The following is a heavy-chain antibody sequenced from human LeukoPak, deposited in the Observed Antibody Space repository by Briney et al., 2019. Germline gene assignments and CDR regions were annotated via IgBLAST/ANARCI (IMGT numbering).Heavy chain of an antibody. D-gene: IGHD3-9*01. CDR2: ISYNGSP. V-gene: IGHV4-59*01. Sequence: SETLSLTCTVSGGSISNSYWSWIRLSPGKGLEWIGYISYNGSPDYSPSLKSRVTISSDTSKNQFFLIMRSVTAADTAVYYCARDHWLLSSKTWYYYGLDVWGRGTTVTVSS. CDR1: GGSISNSY. J-gene: IGHJ6*02. CDR3: ARDHWLLSSKTWYYYGLDV.